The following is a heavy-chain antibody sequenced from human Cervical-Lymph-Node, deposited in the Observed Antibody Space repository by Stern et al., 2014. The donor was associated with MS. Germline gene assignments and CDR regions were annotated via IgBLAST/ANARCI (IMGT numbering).Heavy chain of an antibody. CDR1: GFKVSIYW. CDR3: ARQTTAWASDV. CDR2: IYPGDSET. D-gene: IGHD1-14*01. J-gene: IGHJ4*02. Sequence: VQLGQSGAELIRPGESLKISCKGSGFKVSIYWIAWVRQMPGKGLEWMGIIYPGDSETRYSPSFQGQVTMSADKSTSTAYLQWSSLNASDTATYFCARQTTAWASDVWGQGTLVTVSS. V-gene: IGHV5-51*01.